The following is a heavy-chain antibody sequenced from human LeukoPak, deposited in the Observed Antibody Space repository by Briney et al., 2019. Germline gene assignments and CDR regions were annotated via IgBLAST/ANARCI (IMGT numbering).Heavy chain of an antibody. J-gene: IGHJ4*02. D-gene: IGHD6-19*01. CDR2: IYTSGST. Sequence: SQTLSLTCTVSGGSISSGSYYWSWIRQPAGKGLEWIGRIYTSGSTNYNPSLKSRVTISVDTSKNQFSLKLSSVTAADTAVYYCAVNIAVAYTFDYWAREPWSPSPQ. CDR3: AVNIAVAYTFDY. CDR1: GGSISSGSYY. V-gene: IGHV4-61*02.